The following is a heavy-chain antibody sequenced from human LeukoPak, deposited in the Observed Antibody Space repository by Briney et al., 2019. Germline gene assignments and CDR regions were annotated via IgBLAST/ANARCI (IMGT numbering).Heavy chain of an antibody. CDR1: GFTFSTYT. CDR3: ARDRASSWPFDY. J-gene: IGHJ4*02. D-gene: IGHD6-13*01. V-gene: IGHV3-21*01. Sequence: GGSLRLSCAASGFTFSTYTMNWVRQAPGKGLEWVSSISGSSSYIYYADSVKGRFTISRDNAKNSLYLQMNSLRAEDTAVYYCARDRASSWPFDYWGQGTLVTLSS. CDR2: ISGSSSYI.